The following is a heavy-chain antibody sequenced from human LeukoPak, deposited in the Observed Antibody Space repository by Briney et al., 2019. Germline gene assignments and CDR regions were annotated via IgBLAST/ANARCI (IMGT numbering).Heavy chain of an antibody. D-gene: IGHD6-13*01. J-gene: IGHJ3*02. CDR2: ISYDGINK. CDR3: ARGTRSPGYSSLLGAFDI. V-gene: IGHV3-30-3*01. CDR1: GFTFSSYA. Sequence: GRSLRLSCAASGFTFSSYAMHWVRQAPGKGLEWVAVISYDGINKYYADSVKGRFTISRDNSKNTLYLQMNSLRAEDTAVYYCARGTRSPGYSSLLGAFDIWGQGTMVTVSS.